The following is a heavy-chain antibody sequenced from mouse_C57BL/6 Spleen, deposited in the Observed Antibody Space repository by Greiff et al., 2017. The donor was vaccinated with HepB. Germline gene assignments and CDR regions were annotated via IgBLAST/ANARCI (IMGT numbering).Heavy chain of an antibody. D-gene: IGHD3-2*02. Sequence: QVQLQQPGAELVKPGASVKMSCKASGYTFTSYWITWVKQRPGQGLEWIGDIYPGSGSTNYNEKFKSKATLTVDTSSSTAYMQLSSLTSEDSAVYYCARTAQARMGTRDYWGQGTSVTVSS. V-gene: IGHV1-55*01. CDR3: ARTAQARMGTRDY. J-gene: IGHJ4*01. CDR2: IYPGSGST. CDR1: GYTFTSYW.